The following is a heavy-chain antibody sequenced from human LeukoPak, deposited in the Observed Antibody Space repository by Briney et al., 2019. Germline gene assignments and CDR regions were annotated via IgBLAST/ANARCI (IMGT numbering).Heavy chain of an antibody. V-gene: IGHV3-21*01. CDR1: GFTFSSYS. J-gene: IGHJ4*02. CDR2: ISSSSSYI. Sequence: GGSLRLSCAASGFTFSSYSMNCVRQAPGKGLEWVSSISSSSSYIYYADSVRGRFTISRDNAKNSLYLQMNSLRAEDTAVYYCARLGVAAADDYWGQGTLVTVSS. CDR3: ARLGVAAADDY. D-gene: IGHD6-13*01.